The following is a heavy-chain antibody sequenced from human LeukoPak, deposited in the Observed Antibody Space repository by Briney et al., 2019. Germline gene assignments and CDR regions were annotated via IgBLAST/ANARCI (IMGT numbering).Heavy chain of an antibody. D-gene: IGHD5-18*01. J-gene: IGHJ6*03. CDR1: GFTFSSYS. Sequence: GGSLRLSCVASGFTFSSYSMNWVRQAPGKGLEWVSYISSSNSPIYYADSVKGRFTISRDNAKNSLYLQMNSLRAEDTALYYCARDSSGYSYGYYYYYMDVWGKGTTVTVSS. CDR2: ISSSNSPI. CDR3: ARDSSGYSYGYYYYYMDV. V-gene: IGHV3-48*04.